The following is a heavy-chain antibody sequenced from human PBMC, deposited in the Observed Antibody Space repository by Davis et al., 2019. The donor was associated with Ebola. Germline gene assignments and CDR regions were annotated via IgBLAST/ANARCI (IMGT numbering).Heavy chain of an antibody. V-gene: IGHV1-46*01. J-gene: IGHJ4*02. D-gene: IGHD2-15*01. CDR3: ARMDVCSGGSCYSMSYDY. Sequence: ASVKVSCKASGYTFTGYYMHWVRQAPGQGLEWMGIINPSGGSTSYAQKFQGRVTMTRDTSTSTVYMELSSLRSEDTAVYYCARMDVCSGGSCYSMSYDYWGQGTLVTVSS. CDR1: GYTFTGYY. CDR2: INPSGGST.